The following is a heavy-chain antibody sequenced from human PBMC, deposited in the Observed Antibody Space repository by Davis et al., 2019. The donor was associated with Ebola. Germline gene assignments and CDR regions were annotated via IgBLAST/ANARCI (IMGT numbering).Heavy chain of an antibody. CDR3: ATDGGYYSPVHY. D-gene: IGHD3-22*01. Sequence: SETLLTCSFSVDFMSQYYWNWVRQAPGKGLEWIGYLYYGGNTNYNPSLKGRVTISRDTSKNQFSLKLTSVTAADTAVYYCATDGGYYSPVHYWGQGALVTVSS. V-gene: IGHV4-59*01. CDR2: LYYGGNT. J-gene: IGHJ4*02. CDR1: VDFMSQYY.